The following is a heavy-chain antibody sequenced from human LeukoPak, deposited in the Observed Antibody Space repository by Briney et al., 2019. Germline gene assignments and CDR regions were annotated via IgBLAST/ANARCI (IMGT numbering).Heavy chain of an antibody. CDR2: IYYSGST. V-gene: IGHV4-39*01. J-gene: IGHJ6*02. D-gene: IGHD3-3*01. CDR3: ARSFRPYYDFWSGYYYYYYGMDV. CDR1: GGSISSSSYY. Sequence: ASETLSLTCTVSGGSISSSSYYWGWIRQPPGKGLEWIGSIYYSGSTYYNPSLKSRFTISVDTSKNQFSLKLSSVTAADTAVYYCARSFRPYYDFWSGYYYYYYGMDVWGQGTTVTVSS.